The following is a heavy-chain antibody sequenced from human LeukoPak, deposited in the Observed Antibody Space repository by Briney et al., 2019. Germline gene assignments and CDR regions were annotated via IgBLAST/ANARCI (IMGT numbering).Heavy chain of an antibody. J-gene: IGHJ4*02. Sequence: SETLSLPCTVSGGSISSSSYYWGWIRQPPGKGLEWIGSIYYSGSTYYNPSLKSRVTISVDTSKNQFSLSLSSVTAADTAVYYCERLYYDSSGYYQICYFDYWGQGTLVTVSS. CDR2: IYYSGST. CDR3: ERLYYDSSGYYQICYFDY. CDR1: GGSISSSSYY. D-gene: IGHD3-22*01. V-gene: IGHV4-39*01.